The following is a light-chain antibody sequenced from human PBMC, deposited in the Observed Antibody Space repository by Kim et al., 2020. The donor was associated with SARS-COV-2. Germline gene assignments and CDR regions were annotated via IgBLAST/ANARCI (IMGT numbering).Light chain of an antibody. V-gene: IGLV3-19*01. CDR3: NSRDSSGNPSYV. CDR2: GKN. J-gene: IGLJ1*01. CDR1: SLRSYY. Sequence: SSELTQDPAVSVALGQTVRITCQGDSLRSYYASWYQQKPGQAPVLVIYGKNNRPSGIPDRFSGSSSGNTASLTITGAQAEDEADYYCNSRDSSGNPSYVFGTGTKVHRP.